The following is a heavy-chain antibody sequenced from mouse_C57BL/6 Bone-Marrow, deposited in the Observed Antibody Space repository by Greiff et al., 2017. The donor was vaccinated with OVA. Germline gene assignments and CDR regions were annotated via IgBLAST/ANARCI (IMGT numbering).Heavy chain of an antibody. CDR3: ARWGGLPWYFDV. CDR1: GYTFTDYY. CDR2: INPYNGGT. Sequence: EVQLQESGPVLVKPGASVKMSCKASGYTFTDYYMNWVKQSHGKSLEWIGVINPYNGGTSYNQKFKGKATLTVDKSSSTAYMELNSLTSEDSAVYYCARWGGLPWYFDVWGTGTTVTVSS. D-gene: IGHD2-2*01. J-gene: IGHJ1*03. V-gene: IGHV1-19*01.